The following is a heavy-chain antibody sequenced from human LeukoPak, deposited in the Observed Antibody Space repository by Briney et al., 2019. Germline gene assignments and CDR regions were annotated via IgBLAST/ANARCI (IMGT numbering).Heavy chain of an antibody. V-gene: IGHV4-59*08. Sequence: SETLSLTCTVSGGSISGYYWSWIRLPPGKGLEWIGYIYYSGSTKYNPSLKSRVTISVDTSKNQFSLKLTSVTAADTALYYCARQHASGFYYFDYWGQGTPVTVSS. D-gene: IGHD3-22*01. J-gene: IGHJ4*02. CDR3: ARQHASGFYYFDY. CDR1: GGSISGYY. CDR2: IYYSGST.